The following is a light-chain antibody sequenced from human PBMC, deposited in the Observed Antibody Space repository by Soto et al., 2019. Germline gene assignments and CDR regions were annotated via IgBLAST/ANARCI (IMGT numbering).Light chain of an antibody. CDR3: SSYTSSSTLCV. CDR2: EVS. V-gene: IGLV2-14*01. J-gene: IGLJ1*01. Sequence: SVLTQPASVSGSPGQSITISCTGTSSDVGGYNYVSWYQQHPGKAPKLMIYEVSNRPSEVSNRVSGSKSGNTASLTISGLQAEDEADYYCSSYTSSSTLCVFGTGTKVTVL. CDR1: SSDVGGYNY.